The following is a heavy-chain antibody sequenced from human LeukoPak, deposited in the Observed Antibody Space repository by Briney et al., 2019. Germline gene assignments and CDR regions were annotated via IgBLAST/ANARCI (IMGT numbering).Heavy chain of an antibody. Sequence: SETLSLTCTVSGGSISSGGYYWSWIRQHPGKGLEWIGYIYYSGSTYYNPSLESRVTISVDTSKNQFSLKLSSVTAADTAVYYCARDPMTTVTTNAFDIWGQGTMVTVSS. D-gene: IGHD4-17*01. CDR2: IYYSGST. V-gene: IGHV4-31*03. J-gene: IGHJ3*02. CDR3: ARDPMTTVTTNAFDI. CDR1: GGSISSGGYY.